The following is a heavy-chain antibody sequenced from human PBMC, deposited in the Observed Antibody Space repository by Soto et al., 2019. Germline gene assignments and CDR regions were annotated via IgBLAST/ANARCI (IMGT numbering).Heavy chain of an antibody. V-gene: IGHV4-34*01. D-gene: IGHD1-1*01. J-gene: IGHJ4*02. CDR1: GGSPNAYY. CDR2: INHSGKI. Sequence: PSETLSLTCEVYGGSPNAYYWTWIRQSPGKGLEWIGEINHSGKIHYSPSLESRLSISADTSKRQFSLTLTSVTAADAAMYYCVTSNNLFHSYYDNWGQGTLVTVSS. CDR3: VTSNNLFHSYYDN.